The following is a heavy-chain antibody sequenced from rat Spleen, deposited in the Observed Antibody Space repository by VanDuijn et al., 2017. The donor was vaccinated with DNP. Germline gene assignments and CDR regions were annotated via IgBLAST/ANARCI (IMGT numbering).Heavy chain of an antibody. CDR1: GFTFSDYY. CDR3: TTRLL. D-gene: IGHD1-1*01. CDR2: ITHDGDNT. J-gene: IGHJ3*01. V-gene: IGHV5-20*01. Sequence: EVQLVESGGGLVQPGRSLKVSCAASGFTFSDYYMAWVRQAPTKGLEWVAYITHDGDNTYYRDSVKGRFTISRDNAKSSLYLQMDSLRSEDTATYYCTTRLLWGQGTLVTVSS.